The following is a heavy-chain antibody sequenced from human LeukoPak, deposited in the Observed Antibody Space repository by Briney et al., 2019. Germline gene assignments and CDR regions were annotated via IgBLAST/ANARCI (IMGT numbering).Heavy chain of an antibody. Sequence: PGRSLRLSCAASGFTFSSYAMHWVRQAPGKGLEWVAVISYDGSNKYYADSVKGRFTISRDNSKNTLYLQMNSLRAEDTAVYYCAKPARYYYDSSGYYYGYWGQGTLVTVSS. CDR2: ISYDGSNK. D-gene: IGHD3-22*01. CDR1: GFTFSSYA. V-gene: IGHV3-30-3*02. J-gene: IGHJ4*02. CDR3: AKPARYYYDSSGYYYGY.